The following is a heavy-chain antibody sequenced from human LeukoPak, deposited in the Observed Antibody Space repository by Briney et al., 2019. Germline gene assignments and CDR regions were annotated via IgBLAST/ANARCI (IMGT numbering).Heavy chain of an antibody. Sequence: TTSETLSLTCTVSGGSISSSNYYWSWIRQPAGKGLEWIGRIYTSGTTNYSPSLKSRVTISIDTSKNQFSLKLSSVTAADAAVYYCARGLWFGDENPPYFDYWGQGTLVTVSS. V-gene: IGHV4-61*02. D-gene: IGHD3-10*01. CDR2: IYTSGTT. CDR3: ARGLWFGDENPPYFDY. CDR1: GGSISSSNYY. J-gene: IGHJ4*02.